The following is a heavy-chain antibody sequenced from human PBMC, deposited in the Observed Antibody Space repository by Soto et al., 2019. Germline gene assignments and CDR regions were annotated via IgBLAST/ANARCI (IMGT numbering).Heavy chain of an antibody. CDR3: AKNWNWGSLVH. D-gene: IGHD7-27*01. V-gene: IGHV4-59*08. Sequence: SEXLSXXCTXXXXSXSSYYXXXIRQPPGKGLERIGFIYYGGSTNYTPSLKSRVTISVDTPKNQFSLKLSSVTAADTAVYYCAKNWNWGSLVHWGXGT. J-gene: IGHJ4*02. CDR2: IYYGGST. CDR1: XXSXSSYY.